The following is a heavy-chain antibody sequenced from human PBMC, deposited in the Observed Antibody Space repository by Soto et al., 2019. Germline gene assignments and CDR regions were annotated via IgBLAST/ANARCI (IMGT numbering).Heavy chain of an antibody. CDR1: GYTFTGYY. CDR2: INPNSGGT. J-gene: IGHJ6*02. D-gene: IGHD6-19*01. V-gene: IGHV1-2*04. Sequence: ASVKVSCKAPGYTFTGYYMHWVRQAPGQGLEWMGWINPNSGGTNYAQKFQGWVTMTRDTSISTAYMELSRLRSDDTAVYYCAREVAVAGTHLNYYYYGMDVWGQGTTVTVSS. CDR3: AREVAVAGTHLNYYYYGMDV.